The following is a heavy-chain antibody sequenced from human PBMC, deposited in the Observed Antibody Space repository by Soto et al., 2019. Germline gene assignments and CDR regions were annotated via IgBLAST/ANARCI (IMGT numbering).Heavy chain of an antibody. Sequence: SXTLSLTCAISVYSVSANSAAWNWIMQSPSRGLEWLGRTYYRSKWNYDYAESVKSRMTITPDTSNNQFSLQLNSVTPEDTAVYYCVRQPLATLAFYGMDVGGQRTTATV. D-gene: IGHD6-6*01. CDR3: VRQPLATLAFYGMDV. CDR2: TYYRSKWNY. J-gene: IGHJ6*02. V-gene: IGHV6-1*01. CDR1: VYSVSANSAA.